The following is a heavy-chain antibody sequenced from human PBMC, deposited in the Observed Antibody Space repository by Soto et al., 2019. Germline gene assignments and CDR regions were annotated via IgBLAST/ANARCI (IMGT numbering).Heavy chain of an antibody. J-gene: IGHJ4*02. D-gene: IGHD1-26*01. Sequence: ASVKVSCKASGYTFTSYAMHWVRQAPGQRLEWMGWISAYNGNTNYAQKLQGRVTMTTDTSTSSASMELRSLRSDDTAVYYCAKGGRIVGASRLPFDYWGQGTLVTVSS. CDR1: GYTFTSYA. V-gene: IGHV1-18*01. CDR3: AKGGRIVGASRLPFDY. CDR2: ISAYNGNT.